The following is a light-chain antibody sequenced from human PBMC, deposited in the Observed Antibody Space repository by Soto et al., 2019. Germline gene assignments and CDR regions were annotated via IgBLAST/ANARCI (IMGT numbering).Light chain of an antibody. CDR3: KQYNTYPT. CDR2: HAS. V-gene: IGKV1-5*01. Sequence: DIQMTQSPSTLSSSIGDRVTIAFRASQGISNWLAWYQQKPGKAPKLLIFHASSLEGGVPSRFSGSGSGTEFTLTISSLQSDDFATYYCKQYNTYPTFGQGTKV. J-gene: IGKJ1*01. CDR1: QGISNW.